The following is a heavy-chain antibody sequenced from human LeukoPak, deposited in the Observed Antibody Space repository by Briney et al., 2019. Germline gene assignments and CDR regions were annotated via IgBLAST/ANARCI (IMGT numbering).Heavy chain of an antibody. V-gene: IGHV5-51*01. J-gene: IGHJ4*02. CDR2: IYPGDSDT. CDR1: GHYFTTYW. CDR3: ARGWSPGLNFDS. D-gene: IGHD3-3*01. Sequence: GESLKISCKGSGHYFTTYWIAWLRQMPGKGLEWMGIIYPGDSDTRYSPSFQGQAIISADKSISTAYLQWSRLKASDTAMYYCARGWSPGLNFDSWGQGTLVTVSS.